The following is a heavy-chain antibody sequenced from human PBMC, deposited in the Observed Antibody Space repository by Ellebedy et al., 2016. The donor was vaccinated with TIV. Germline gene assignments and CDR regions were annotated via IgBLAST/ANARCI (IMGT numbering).Heavy chain of an antibody. J-gene: IGHJ5*01. V-gene: IGHV1-69*04. D-gene: IGHD6-13*01. CDR2: IIPMIAKA. Sequence: SVKVSXXASGGTFSTYAVSWVRQAPGQGLEWLGRIIPMIAKANYAQKFQDRLTLTADKSTSTAYMGLNGLRSEDTAVYYCARHLYSSSRYDDSWGQGTLVTVSS. CDR1: GGTFSTYA. CDR3: ARHLYSSSRYDDS.